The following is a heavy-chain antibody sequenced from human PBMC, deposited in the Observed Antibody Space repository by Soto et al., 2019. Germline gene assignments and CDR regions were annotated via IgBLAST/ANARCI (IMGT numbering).Heavy chain of an antibody. J-gene: IGHJ5*02. D-gene: IGHD2-2*01. CDR2: IYHSGST. CDR1: GGSISSGGYS. Sequence: SETLSLTCAVSGGSISSGGYSWSWIRQPPGKGLEWIGYIYHSGSTYYNPSLKSRVTISVDRSKNQFSLKLSSVTAADTAVYYCARGSAAISYNWFDPWGPGTLVTVSS. CDR3: ARGSAAISYNWFDP. V-gene: IGHV4-30-2*01.